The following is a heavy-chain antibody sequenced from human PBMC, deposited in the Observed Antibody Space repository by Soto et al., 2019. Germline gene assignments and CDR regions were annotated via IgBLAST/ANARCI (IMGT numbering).Heavy chain of an antibody. J-gene: IGHJ6*02. Sequence: ASVKVSCKASGYTFTSYYMHWVRQAPGQGLEWMGIINPSGGSTSYAQKFQGRVTMTTDTSTSTVYMELSSLRSEDTAVYYCAREAAVAARTYYYYYYGMDVWGQGTTVTVSS. V-gene: IGHV1-46*01. D-gene: IGHD6-6*01. CDR3: AREAAVAARTYYYYYYGMDV. CDR2: INPSGGST. CDR1: GYTFTSYY.